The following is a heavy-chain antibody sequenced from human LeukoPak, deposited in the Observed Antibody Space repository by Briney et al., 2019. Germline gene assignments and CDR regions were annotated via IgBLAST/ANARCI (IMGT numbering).Heavy chain of an antibody. J-gene: IGHJ4*02. CDR2: INPNTGGT. Sequence: ASVTVSCKASGYTFTYYFVHWVRQAPGQGLEWMGRINPNTGGTDYAQKFQGRVTMTRDTSISTAYMTLTRLNSDDTAMYYCARTWRAGARTSTSCFTPDFDYWGPGTLVTVSS. V-gene: IGHV1-2*06. CDR3: ARTWRAGARTSTSCFTPDFDY. CDR1: GYTFTYYF. D-gene: IGHD2-2*02.